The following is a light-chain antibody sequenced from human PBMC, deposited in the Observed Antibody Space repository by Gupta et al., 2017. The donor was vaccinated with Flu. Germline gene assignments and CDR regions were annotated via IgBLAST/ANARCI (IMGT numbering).Light chain of an antibody. CDR1: QSIGNS. CDR2: AAS. V-gene: IGKV1-39*01. Sequence: DIQVTQSPSSLSASVGDRLTITCRASQSIGNSLNWCQQRPGKVPKHLIYAASNLQSGVPSRFSGSGSGTDFTLTISSLQPEDFVTYYCQQSYSAPYTFGQGTKLEIK. CDR3: QQSYSAPYT. J-gene: IGKJ2*01.